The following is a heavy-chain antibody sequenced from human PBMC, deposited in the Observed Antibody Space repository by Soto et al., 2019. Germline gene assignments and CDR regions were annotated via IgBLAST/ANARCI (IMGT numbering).Heavy chain of an antibody. CDR3: ARPYGSGSYSYYYGLDV. V-gene: IGHV3-30-3*01. J-gene: IGHJ6*04. CDR2: ISYDGSNK. Sequence: LEWVAVISYDGSNKYYADSVKGRFTISRDNSKNTLYLQMNSLRAEDTAVYYCARPYGSGSYSYYYGLDVRCNGST. D-gene: IGHD3-10*01.